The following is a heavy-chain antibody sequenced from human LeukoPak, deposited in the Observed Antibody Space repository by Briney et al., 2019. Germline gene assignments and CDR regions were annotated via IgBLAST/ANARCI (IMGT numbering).Heavy chain of an antibody. CDR1: GFSFSNYA. CDR2: AGSSSR. V-gene: IGHV3-23*01. J-gene: IGHJ6*03. CDR3: AKQRGALRENYYMDV. Sequence: GGSLRLSCLASGFSFSNYAMSWVRQAPGKGLEWVSNAGSSSRLYGDSVKGRFSVSRDNSKNTLYLQMNSLRADDTAVYYCAKQRGALRENYYMDVWGKGTTVTVSS.